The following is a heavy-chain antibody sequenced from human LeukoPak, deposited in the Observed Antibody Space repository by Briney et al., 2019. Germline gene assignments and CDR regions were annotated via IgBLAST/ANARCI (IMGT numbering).Heavy chain of an antibody. Sequence: SVKVSCKASGGTFSSYAISWVRQAPGQGLEWMGGIIPIFGTANYAQKFQGRVTITADESTSTAYMELSSLRSEGTAVYYCARHRSSSWLHIDYWGQGTLVTVSS. CDR3: ARHRSSSWLHIDY. D-gene: IGHD6-13*01. V-gene: IGHV1-69*13. J-gene: IGHJ4*02. CDR1: GGTFSSYA. CDR2: IIPIFGTA.